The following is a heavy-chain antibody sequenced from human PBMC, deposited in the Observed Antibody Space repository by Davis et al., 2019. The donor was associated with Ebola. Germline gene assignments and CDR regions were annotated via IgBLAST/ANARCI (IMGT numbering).Heavy chain of an antibody. D-gene: IGHD1-1*01. J-gene: IGHJ6*02. CDR1: GFTFSSYS. CDR3: ARDGAVERHLTNYYYYGMDV. CDR2: ISSSSSYI. Sequence: GESLKISCAASGFTFSSYSMNWVRQAPGKGLEWVSSISSSSSYIYYADSVKGRFTISRDNAKNSLYLQMNSLRAEDTAVYYCARDGAVERHLTNYYYYGMDVWGQGTTVTVSS. V-gene: IGHV3-21*01.